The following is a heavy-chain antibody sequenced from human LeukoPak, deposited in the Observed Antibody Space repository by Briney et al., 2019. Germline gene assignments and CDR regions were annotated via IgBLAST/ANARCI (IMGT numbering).Heavy chain of an antibody. CDR3: ARPSFHCSSTSCYTGYGMDV. Sequence: ASVKVSCKVSGYTFTSYGISWVRQAPGQGLEWMGWISAYNGNTNYAQKLQGRVTMTTDTSTSTAYMELRSLRSDDTAVYYCARPSFHCSSTSCYTGYGMDVWGQGTTVTVSS. CDR1: GYTFTSYG. V-gene: IGHV1-18*01. J-gene: IGHJ6*02. D-gene: IGHD2-2*02. CDR2: ISAYNGNT.